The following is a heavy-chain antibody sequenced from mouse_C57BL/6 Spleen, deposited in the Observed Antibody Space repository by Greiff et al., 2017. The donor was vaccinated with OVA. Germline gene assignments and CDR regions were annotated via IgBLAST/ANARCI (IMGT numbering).Heavy chain of an antibody. V-gene: IGHV14-1*01. CDR1: GFNIKDYY. CDR3: TTVDYSNSFAY. J-gene: IGHJ3*01. Sequence: EVQVVESGAELVRPGASVKLSCTASGFNIKDYYMHWVKQRPEQGLEWIGRIDPEDGDTEYAPKFQGKATMTADTSSNTAYLHLSSLTSEDTAVYYCTTVDYSNSFAYWGQGTLVTVSA. CDR2: IDPEDGDT. D-gene: IGHD2-5*01.